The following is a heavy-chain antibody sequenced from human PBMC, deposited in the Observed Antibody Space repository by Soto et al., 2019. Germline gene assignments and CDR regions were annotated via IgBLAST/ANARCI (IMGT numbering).Heavy chain of an antibody. V-gene: IGHV3-23*01. CDR1: GFTFSSYA. Sequence: GGSLRLSCAASGFTFSSYAMSWVRQAPGKGLEWVSAISGSGGSTYYADSVKGRFTISRDNSKNTLYLQMNSLRAEDTAVYYCAKDNWNYYYYGMDVWGQGTTVTVSS. CDR2: ISGSGGST. J-gene: IGHJ6*02. CDR3: AKDNWNYYYYGMDV. D-gene: IGHD1-20*01.